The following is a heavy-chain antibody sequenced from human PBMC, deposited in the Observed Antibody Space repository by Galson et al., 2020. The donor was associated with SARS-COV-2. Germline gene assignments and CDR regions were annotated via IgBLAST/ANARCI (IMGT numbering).Heavy chain of an antibody. CDR2: IYYSGNT. CDR3: ARTTYNNYVAPAYFQH. J-gene: IGHJ1*01. Sequence: SETLSLTCTVSGGSISSSNYYWGWIRQPPGKGLEWIGSIYYSGNTYYNPSLQSRVTISVDTSKNQFSLKLRSVTAADTSVYYCARTTYNNYVAPAYFQHWGQGTRVTVSS. V-gene: IGHV4-39*01. D-gene: IGHD4-4*01. CDR1: GGSISSSNYY.